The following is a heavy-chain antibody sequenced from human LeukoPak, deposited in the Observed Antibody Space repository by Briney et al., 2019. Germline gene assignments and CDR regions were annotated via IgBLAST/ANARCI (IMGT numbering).Heavy chain of an antibody. J-gene: IGHJ3*02. CDR2: IDWDDDK. Sequence: SGPTLVNPTQTLTLTCTFSGFSLSTSGMCVSWIRQPPGKALGWLARIDWDDDKYYSTSLKTRLTISKDTSKNQVVLTMTNMDPVDTATYYCARISIAVAGNAFDIWGQGTMVTVSS. V-gene: IGHV2-70*11. D-gene: IGHD6-19*01. CDR3: ARISIAVAGNAFDI. CDR1: GFSLSTSGMC.